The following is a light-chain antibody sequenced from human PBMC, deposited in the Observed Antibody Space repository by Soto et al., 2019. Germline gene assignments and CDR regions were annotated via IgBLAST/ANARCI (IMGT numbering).Light chain of an antibody. V-gene: IGKV3-20*01. J-gene: IGKJ4*01. CDR3: HQSGSSPVT. CDR2: GAS. Sequence: EVVLTQSPGTLSLSPGERATLSCRASQSVSSISSAYLAWYQQKPGQAPRLLIYGASSRATGIPDRFSGSGSGKDFTLTISRLEPEDFAVYYCHQSGSSPVTFGGGTKVEVK. CDR1: QSVSSISSAY.